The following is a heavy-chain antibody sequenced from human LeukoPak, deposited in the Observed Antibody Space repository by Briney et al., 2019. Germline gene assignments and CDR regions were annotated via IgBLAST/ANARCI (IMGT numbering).Heavy chain of an antibody. Sequence: SVKVSCKASGGTFSSYTINWVRQAPGQGLEWMGRIIPILGIANYAQKFQGRVTITADKSTSTAYMELSSLRSEDTAVYYCAREGLVIRAAFYIWGQGTMVTVSS. V-gene: IGHV1-69*04. D-gene: IGHD2/OR15-2a*01. CDR1: GGTFSSYT. CDR2: IIPILGIA. CDR3: AREGLVIRAAFYI. J-gene: IGHJ3*02.